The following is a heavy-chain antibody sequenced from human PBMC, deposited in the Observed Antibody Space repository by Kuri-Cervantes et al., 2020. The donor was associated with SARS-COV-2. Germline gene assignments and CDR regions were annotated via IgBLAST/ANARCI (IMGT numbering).Heavy chain of an antibody. D-gene: IGHD1-14*01. CDR2: ISYDGSNK. J-gene: IGHJ4*02. V-gene: IGHV3-30*04. CDR1: GFTFSSYA. CDR3: STTWDH. Sequence: GESLKISCAASGFTFSSYAMHWVRQAPGKGLEWVAVISYDGSNKYYADSVKGRFTISRDNARNSLYLQMNSLTEEDTAVYYCSTTWDHWGQGTLVTVSS.